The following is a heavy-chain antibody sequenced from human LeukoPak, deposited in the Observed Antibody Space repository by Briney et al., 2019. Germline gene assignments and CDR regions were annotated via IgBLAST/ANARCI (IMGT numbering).Heavy chain of an antibody. CDR2: ISGAGSVT. CDR3: AREGHSSGSLGDLDH. J-gene: IGHJ5*02. D-gene: IGHD6-19*01. Sequence: TGGSLRLSCVASGFTFSDFAIQWVRQAPGKGLDWVAVISGAGSVTHYADSVRGRFTISRDNSRDTVFLQMNSLRPEDTGVYYCAREGHSSGSLGDLDHWGQGTRVTVSS. V-gene: IGHV3-30*04. CDR1: GFTFSDFA.